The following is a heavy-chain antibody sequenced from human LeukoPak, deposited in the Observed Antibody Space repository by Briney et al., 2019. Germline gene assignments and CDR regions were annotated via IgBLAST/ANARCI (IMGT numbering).Heavy chain of an antibody. CDR3: ARDFYSGGWYWFDP. CDR1: GGSISSYY. D-gene: IGHD6-19*01. J-gene: IGHJ5*02. CDR2: IYYSGST. V-gene: IGHV4-59*01. Sequence: SETLSLTCTVSGGSISSYYWSWIRPPPGKGLEWIGYIYYSGSTNYNPSLKSRVTISVDTSKNRFALKLSSVTAADTAVYYCARDFYSGGWYWFDPWGQGTLVTVSS.